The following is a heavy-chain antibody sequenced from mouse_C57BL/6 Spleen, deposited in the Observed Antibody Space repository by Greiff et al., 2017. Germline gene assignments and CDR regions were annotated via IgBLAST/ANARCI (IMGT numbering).Heavy chain of an antibody. D-gene: IGHD1-1*01. CDR2: IWWDDDK. J-gene: IGHJ4*01. Sequence: QVQLKESGPGILQPSQTLSLTCSFSGFSLSTFGMGVGWIRQPSGKGLEWLAHIWWDDDKYYNPALKSRLTISKDTSKHQVFLKIANVDTADTATYYCARIAYYYGSSYDYYYAMDYWGQGTSVTVSS. CDR1: GFSLSTFGMG. V-gene: IGHV8-8*01. CDR3: ARIAYYYGSSYDYYYAMDY.